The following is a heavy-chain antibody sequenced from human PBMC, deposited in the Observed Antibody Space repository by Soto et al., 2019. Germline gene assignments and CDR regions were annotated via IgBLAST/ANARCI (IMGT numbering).Heavy chain of an antibody. D-gene: IGHD1-1*01. CDR2: INPNSGGK. Sequence: GASVKVSCKASGYTFTGYYMHGVGQAPGQGLEGMGWINPNSGGKNYPQKFQGRVTMTSATSIITAYMELSWLRSDHTAVYSCAKTFEAASGTTPSDYWGQGTLVTVSS. V-gene: IGHV1-2*02. CDR1: GYTFTGYY. CDR3: AKTFEAASGTTPSDY. J-gene: IGHJ4*02.